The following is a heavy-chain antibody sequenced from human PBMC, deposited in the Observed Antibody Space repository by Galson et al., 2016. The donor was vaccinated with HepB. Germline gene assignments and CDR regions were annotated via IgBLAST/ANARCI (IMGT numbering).Heavy chain of an antibody. Sequence: SLRLSCAASGFTFNNYPMHWVRQAPGTGLVWVAMISSDGSDEYYADSVKGRFSISRDNSKDTLFLQMNSLRAEDTALYYCAKDAGSSVSYYYFDYWGQGTLVTVSS. CDR3: AKDAGSSVSYYYFDY. J-gene: IGHJ4*02. D-gene: IGHD2-2*01. CDR1: GFTFNNYP. CDR2: ISSDGSDE. V-gene: IGHV3-30*04.